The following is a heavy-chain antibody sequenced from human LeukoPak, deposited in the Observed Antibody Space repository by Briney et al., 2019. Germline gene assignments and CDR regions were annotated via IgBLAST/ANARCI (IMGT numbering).Heavy chain of an antibody. J-gene: IGHJ4*02. CDR3: ARVPSGTYPSFYFDH. V-gene: IGHV3-72*01. CDR2: TRNKANSYTT. Sequence: GGSLRLSCAASGFTFSDHYMDWVRQAPGKGLEWVGRTRNKANSYTTEYAASVKGRFTISRDDSKNSLYLQMDSLRAEDTALYYCARVPSGTYPSFYFDHWGQGSLVTVSS. D-gene: IGHD1-26*01. CDR1: GFTFSDHY.